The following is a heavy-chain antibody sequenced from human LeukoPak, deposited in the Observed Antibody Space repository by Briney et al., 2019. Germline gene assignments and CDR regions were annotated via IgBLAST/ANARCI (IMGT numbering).Heavy chain of an antibody. D-gene: IGHD3-10*01. V-gene: IGHV4-59*01. J-gene: IGHJ3*02. CDR2: IYYSGST. CDR3: ARDGLGAFDI. CDR1: GGSISSYY. Sequence: SSETLSLTCTVSGGSISSYYWSWIRQPPGKGLEWIGYIYYSGSTNYNPSLKSRVTISVDTSKNQFSLKLSSVTAADTAVYYCARDGLGAFDIWGQGTMVTVSS.